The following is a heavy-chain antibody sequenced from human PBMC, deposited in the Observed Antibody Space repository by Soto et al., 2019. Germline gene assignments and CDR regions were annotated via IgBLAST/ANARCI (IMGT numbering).Heavy chain of an antibody. Sequence: GASVKVSCKASGYTFTGYYMHWVRQAPGQGLEWMGWINPNSGGTNYAQKFQGRVTMTRDTPISTAYMELSRLRSDDTAVYYCARESRTYYYDSSGLSFDYWGQGTLVTVSS. D-gene: IGHD3-22*01. J-gene: IGHJ4*02. V-gene: IGHV1-2*02. CDR2: INPNSGGT. CDR3: ARESRTYYYDSSGLSFDY. CDR1: GYTFTGYY.